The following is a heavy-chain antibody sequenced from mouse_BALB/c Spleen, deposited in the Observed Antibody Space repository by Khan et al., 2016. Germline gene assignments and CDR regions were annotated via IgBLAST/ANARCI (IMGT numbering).Heavy chain of an antibody. J-gene: IGHJ1*01. Sequence: EVKLLESGGGLVQPGGSLKLSCAASGFDFSRYWMSWVRQAPGKGLEWIGEINPDSSKINYTPSLKDKFIISRDNAKNTLYLQMRKVVSEDTAVYYCAGTFWYFDVWGAGTTVTVSS. CDR3: AGTFWYFDV. CDR2: INPDSSKI. V-gene: IGHV4-1*02. D-gene: IGHD2-14*01. CDR1: GFDFSRYW.